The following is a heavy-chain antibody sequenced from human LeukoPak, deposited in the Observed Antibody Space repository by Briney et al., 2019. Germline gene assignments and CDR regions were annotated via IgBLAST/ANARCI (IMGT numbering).Heavy chain of an antibody. J-gene: IGHJ4*02. V-gene: IGHV4-59*01. CDR1: GCIIRSYY. CDR2: SYYSGST. Sequence: SGTLSLTCTVSGCIIRSYYWSWFRQPPGKGLAGMGCSYYSGSTNYNPSLKSRVSISVDTSKNQFSLKLSSVTAADTAVYYCARGRRWNYYDSSGYYNYWGQGALVTVSS. D-gene: IGHD3-22*01. CDR3: ARGRRWNYYDSSGYYNY.